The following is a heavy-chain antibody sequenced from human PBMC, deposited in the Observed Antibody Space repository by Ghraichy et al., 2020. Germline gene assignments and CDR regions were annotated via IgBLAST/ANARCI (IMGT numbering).Heavy chain of an antibody. CDR3: ARISRSSQIGGSQRLNWFDP. D-gene: IGHD5-12*01. CDR1: GGSFSGYY. V-gene: IGHV4-34*01. Sequence: SETLSLTCAVYGGSFSGYYWSWIRQPPGKGLEWIGEINHSGSTNYNPSLKSRVTISVDTSKNQFSLKLSSVTAADTAVYYCARISRSSQIGGSQRLNWFDPWGQGTLVTVSS. J-gene: IGHJ5*02. CDR2: INHSGST.